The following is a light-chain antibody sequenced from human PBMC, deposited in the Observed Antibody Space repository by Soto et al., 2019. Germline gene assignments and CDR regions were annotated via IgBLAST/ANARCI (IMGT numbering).Light chain of an antibody. CDR1: QTISNKY. Sequence: EVVLTQSPGTLSLSPGERATLSCRASQTISNKYLAWYQQKPGQAPRLLIHGASNRASGIPDRFSGRGSGTDFTLIISRLEPEDFAVYYCQQYDRALTFGPGTRVDI. CDR2: GAS. CDR3: QQYDRALT. V-gene: IGKV3-20*01. J-gene: IGKJ3*01.